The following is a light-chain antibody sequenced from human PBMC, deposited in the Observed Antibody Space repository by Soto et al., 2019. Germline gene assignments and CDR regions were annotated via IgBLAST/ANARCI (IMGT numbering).Light chain of an antibody. J-gene: IGKJ1*01. CDR1: QSVSSY. CDR2: DAS. V-gene: IGKV3D-15*01. CDR3: QQYNNWPQT. Sequence: TKSPGTVSVSPGERATLSCRASQSVSSYLAWYQQKPGQAPRLLIYDASNRATGIPARFSGSGSGTEFTLTITSLQSEDFAVYYCQQYNNWPQTFGQGTKVDIK.